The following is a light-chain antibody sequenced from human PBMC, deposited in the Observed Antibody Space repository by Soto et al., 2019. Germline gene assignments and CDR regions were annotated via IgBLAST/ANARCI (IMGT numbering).Light chain of an antibody. CDR2: AAS. J-gene: IGKJ1*01. CDR1: QSISCY. V-gene: IGKV1-39*01. CDR3: QQSYSTPR. Sequence: DIQMTQSPSSLSASVGDRVTITCRASQSISCYLNWYQHKPGKAPKLLIYAASSLQSGVPSRFSGSGSETDFTLTISSLQPEDFATYYCQQSYSTPRFGQGTKVEIK.